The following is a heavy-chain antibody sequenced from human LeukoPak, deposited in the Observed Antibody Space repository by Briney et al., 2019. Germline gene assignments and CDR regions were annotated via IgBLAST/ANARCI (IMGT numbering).Heavy chain of an antibody. D-gene: IGHD3-16*02. CDR2: INHSGST. J-gene: IGHJ5*02. CDR1: GGSFSGYY. CDR3: ARVYDYVWGSYRYPPNWFDP. Sequence: SETLSPTCAVYGGSFSGYYWSWIRQPPGKGLEWIGEINHSGSTNYNPSLKSRVTISVDTSKNQFSLKLSSVTAADTAVYYCARVYDYVWGSYRYPPNWFDPWGQGTLVTVSS. V-gene: IGHV4-34*01.